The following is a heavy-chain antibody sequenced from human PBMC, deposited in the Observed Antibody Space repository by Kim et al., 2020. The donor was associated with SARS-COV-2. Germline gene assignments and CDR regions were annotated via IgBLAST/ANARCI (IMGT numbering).Heavy chain of an antibody. CDR3: AKHIATGIWYLDY. D-gene: IGHD3-10*01. CDR2: ISGSGDRT. CDR1: GFTFSSYA. V-gene: IGHV3-23*01. J-gene: IGHJ4*02. Sequence: GGSLRLSCAASGFTFSSYALSWVRQAPGKGLEWVSTISGSGDRTYYADSVNGRFTISRDNSKNTLYLQMNGLRVEDTAVYYCAKHIATGIWYLDYWGQGTLVAVSS.